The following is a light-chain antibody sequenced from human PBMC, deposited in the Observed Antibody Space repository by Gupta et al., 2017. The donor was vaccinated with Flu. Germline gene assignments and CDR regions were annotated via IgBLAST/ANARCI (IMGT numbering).Light chain of an antibody. J-gene: IGLJ3*02. V-gene: IGLV2-23*01. CDR1: SSDVGSYNL. Sequence: QSALTQPASVSGSPGQSITISCTGTSSDVGSYNLVSWYPQHPGKARKLMIYEGSKRPAGVANRFSGSKSGNTASLTISGLQAEDEADHYCCSYAGSSTWVFGGGTKLTVL. CDR3: CSYAGSSTWV. CDR2: EGS.